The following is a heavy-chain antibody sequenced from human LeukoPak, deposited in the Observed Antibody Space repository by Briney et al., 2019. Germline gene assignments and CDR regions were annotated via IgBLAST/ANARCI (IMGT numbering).Heavy chain of an antibody. CDR1: DYSISSGYY. V-gene: IGHV4-38-2*02. CDR2: IYYTGST. D-gene: IGHD3-22*01. Sequence: SETLSLTCSVSDYSISSGYYWGWIRQPPGKGLEWIANIYYTGSTYYNPSLKSRITISVDTSKSQFSLELSSVTAADTAMYYCARGGPRLYYYYMDVWGKGTTVTISS. CDR3: ARGGPRLYYYYMDV. J-gene: IGHJ6*03.